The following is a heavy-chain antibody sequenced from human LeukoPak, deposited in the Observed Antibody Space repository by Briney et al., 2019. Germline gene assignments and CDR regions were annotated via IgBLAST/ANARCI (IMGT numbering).Heavy chain of an antibody. CDR2: IVSNGDST. CDR1: GFTFSRYG. V-gene: IGHV3-64D*09. J-gene: IGHJ6*02. D-gene: IGHD3-22*01. Sequence: GGSLRLSCSASGFTFSRYGMHWVRQAPGKGLEYVSAIVSNGDSTYYADSVKGRFTISRDNAKNTLYLQMSSLRPDDTAVYYCVNPGWYYDSSGYSYYYGMDVWGQGTPVTASS. CDR3: VNPGWYYDSSGYSYYYGMDV.